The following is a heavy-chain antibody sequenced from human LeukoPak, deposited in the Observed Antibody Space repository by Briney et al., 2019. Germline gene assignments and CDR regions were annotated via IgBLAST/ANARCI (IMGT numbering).Heavy chain of an antibody. J-gene: IGHJ4*02. V-gene: IGHV4-39*01. Sequence: PSETLSLTCTVSGGFISSTSYYWGWVRQPPGKGLEWIGSIYYSGTTYYNPSLKSRVTISVDTSKNQFSLKLSSVTAADTAVYYCARNSAGFFDYWGQGSLVAVSS. D-gene: IGHD6-19*01. CDR2: IYYSGTT. CDR3: ARNSAGFFDY. CDR1: GGFISSTSYY.